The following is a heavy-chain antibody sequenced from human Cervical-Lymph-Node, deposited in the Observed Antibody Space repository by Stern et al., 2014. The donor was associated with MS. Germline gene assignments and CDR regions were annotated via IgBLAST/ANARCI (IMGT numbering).Heavy chain of an antibody. CDR2: ITWNSAII. V-gene: IGHV3-9*01. J-gene: IGHJ4*02. CDR3: VKDSGTKGVGFDS. CDR1: KFTFDDYI. D-gene: IGHD1-26*01. Sequence: EVQLVESGGGLVQPGRSLRLSCAASKFTFDDYIMHWVRQAPGKGLEWVSGITWNSAIIAYADSVKGRFTISRDNAKNILYLHMNSLRVEDTALYFCVKDSGTKGVGFDSWGQGTLVTVSS.